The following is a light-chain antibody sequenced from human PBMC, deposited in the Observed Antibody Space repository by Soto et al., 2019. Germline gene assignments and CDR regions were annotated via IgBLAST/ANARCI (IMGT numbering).Light chain of an antibody. CDR3: CSYAAGDSFK. CDR1: SSDVGTYNY. J-gene: IGLJ2*01. V-gene: IGLV2-11*01. CDR2: DVT. Sequence: QSALTQPRSVSGSPGQSVTISCTGTSSDVGTYNYVSWHQQHPGKAPKLVIYDVTQRPSGVPDRFSASKSGITASLTISGLQAEDEADYYSCSYAAGDSFKFGGGTKLTVL.